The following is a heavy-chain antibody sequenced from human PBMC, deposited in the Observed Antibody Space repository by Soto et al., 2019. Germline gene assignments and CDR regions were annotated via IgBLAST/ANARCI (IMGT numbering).Heavy chain of an antibody. Sequence: QLQLQESGPGLVKPSETLSLTCTVSDGSISSSDSYWVWIRQPPGKGLEWIGNIYYSGGTYYNPSPKSRVTISVDTSKIQFSLKLTSVTAADAAIFYCARLRSSSSVPSFALWGRGTLVTVSS. CDR1: DGSISSSDSY. CDR3: ARLRSSSSVPSFAL. CDR2: IYYSGGT. V-gene: IGHV4-39*01. J-gene: IGHJ2*01. D-gene: IGHD6-6*01.